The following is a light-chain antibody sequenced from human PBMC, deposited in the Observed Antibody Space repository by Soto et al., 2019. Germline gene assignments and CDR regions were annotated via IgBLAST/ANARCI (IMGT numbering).Light chain of an antibody. V-gene: IGLV2-14*01. CDR1: SSDVGGYIY. Sequence: LTQPASVSGSPGQSITISCTGTSSDVGGYIYVSWYQQHPGKAPKLMIYEVSNRPSGVSNRFSGSKSGNTASLTISGLQAEDEADYYCSSYSRSSFYVFGTGTKVTVL. CDR3: SSYSRSSFYV. J-gene: IGLJ1*01. CDR2: EVS.